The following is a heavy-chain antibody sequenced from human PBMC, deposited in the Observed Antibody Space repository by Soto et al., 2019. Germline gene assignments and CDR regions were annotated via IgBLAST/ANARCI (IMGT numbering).Heavy chain of an antibody. CDR3: VKVLARGVGVPRFYFDS. J-gene: IGHJ4*02. D-gene: IGHD2-2*01. CDR2: INADGTST. Sequence: LRLSCAASGFTFSNSWMHWVRQVSGKGLEWVSRINADGTSTSYADSVKGRFTISRDNAKNTLYLHVNSLRAEDTAVYYCVKVLARGVGVPRFYFDSWGQGALVTAS. V-gene: IGHV3-74*01. CDR1: GFTFSNSW.